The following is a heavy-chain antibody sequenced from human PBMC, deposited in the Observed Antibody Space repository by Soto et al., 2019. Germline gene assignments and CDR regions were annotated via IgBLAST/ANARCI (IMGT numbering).Heavy chain of an antibody. CDR2: ISAYNGNT. Sequence: ASVKVSCKASGYTFTSYYISWVRQAPGQGLEWMGWISAYNGNTNYAQKLQGRVTMTTDTSTSTAYMELRSLRSDDTAVYYCARVKPTYYYDSSGPADVFEIWGQGTMVTVSS. CDR1: GYTFTSYY. V-gene: IGHV1-18*01. D-gene: IGHD3-22*01. CDR3: ARVKPTYYYDSSGPADVFEI. J-gene: IGHJ3*02.